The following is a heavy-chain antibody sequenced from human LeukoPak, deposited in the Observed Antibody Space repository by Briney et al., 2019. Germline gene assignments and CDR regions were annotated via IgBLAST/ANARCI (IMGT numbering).Heavy chain of an antibody. CDR2: ISSSGGST. Sequence: GGSLRLSCAASGFTFSNYAMNWVRQAPGKGLEWVSSISSSGGSTYYADSVKGRFTISRDNSKHTLSLQMSSLRAEDTAVYYCAKAVVRGVIGYWGQGTLVTVSS. V-gene: IGHV3-23*01. CDR1: GFTFSNYA. D-gene: IGHD3-10*01. CDR3: AKAVVRGVIGY. J-gene: IGHJ4*02.